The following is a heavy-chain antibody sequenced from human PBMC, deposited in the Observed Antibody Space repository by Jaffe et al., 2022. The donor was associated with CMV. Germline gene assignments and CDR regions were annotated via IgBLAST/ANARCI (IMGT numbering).Heavy chain of an antibody. D-gene: IGHD6-13*01. CDR3: ARGPGGGAAAGARAFDI. J-gene: IGHJ3*02. CDR2: IYYSGST. Sequence: QVQLQESGPGLVKPSETLSLTCTVSGGSISSYYWSWIRQPPGKGLEWIGYIYYSGSTNYNPSLKSRVTISVDTSKNQFSLKLSSVTAADTAVYYCARGPGGGAAAGARAFDIWGQGTMVTVSS. V-gene: IGHV4-59*01. CDR1: GGSISSYY.